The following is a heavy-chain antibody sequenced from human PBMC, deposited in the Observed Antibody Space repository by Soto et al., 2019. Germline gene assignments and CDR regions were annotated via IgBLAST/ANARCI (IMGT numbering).Heavy chain of an antibody. CDR2: IYPGDSDT. J-gene: IGHJ6*03. CDR1: GYSFTSYW. D-gene: IGHD3-10*01. Sequence: GESLKISCKGSGYSFTSYWIGWVRQTPGKGLEWMGIIYPGDSDTRYSPSFQGQVTISADKSISTAYLQWSSLKASDTAMYYCATHPYGFGELLPDYYYYYYMDVWGKGTTVTVSS. CDR3: ATHPYGFGELLPDYYYYYYMDV. V-gene: IGHV5-51*01.